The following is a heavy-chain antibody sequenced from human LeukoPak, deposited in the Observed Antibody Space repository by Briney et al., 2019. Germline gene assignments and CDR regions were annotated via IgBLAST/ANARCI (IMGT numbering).Heavy chain of an antibody. CDR2: INPSGGRT. J-gene: IGHJ4*02. CDR3: ARGSRFLDY. CDR1: GYTFTSDH. Sequence: RASVKVSCTASGYTFTSDHIHWVRQAPGQGLEWLGIINPSGGRTTYGQNFQGRVTMTRDTSTSTVYMELSSLRSEDTAVYYCARGSRFLDYWGQGTLVTVSS. V-gene: IGHV1-46*01. D-gene: IGHD3-3*01.